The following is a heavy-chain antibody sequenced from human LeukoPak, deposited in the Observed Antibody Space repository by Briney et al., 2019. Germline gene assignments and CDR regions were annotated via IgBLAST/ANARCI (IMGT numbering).Heavy chain of an antibody. CDR2: IYYSGST. Sequence: SETLSLTCTVSGGSISSYYWSWLRQTPGKGLEWIGYIYYSGSTNYNPSLKCRVTISVDTSKNQFSLKLSSVTAADTAVYYCARGSGWGTHFDYWGQGTLVTVSS. CDR1: GGSISSYY. D-gene: IGHD6-19*01. V-gene: IGHV4-59*01. J-gene: IGHJ4*02. CDR3: ARGSGWGTHFDY.